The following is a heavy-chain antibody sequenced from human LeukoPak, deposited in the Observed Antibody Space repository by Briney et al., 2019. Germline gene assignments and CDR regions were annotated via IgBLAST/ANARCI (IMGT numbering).Heavy chain of an antibody. CDR3: ARVQYFDWLSWFDP. D-gene: IGHD3-9*01. CDR2: IYYSGST. J-gene: IGHJ5*02. CDR1: GGSISRYY. Sequence: SETLSLTCTVSGGSISRYYWSWIRQPPGKGLEWIGYIYYSGSTNQNPSLKSRVTISVDTSKNQFSLQLSSVTAADTAVYYCARVQYFDWLSWFDPWGQGTLVTVSS. V-gene: IGHV4-59*01.